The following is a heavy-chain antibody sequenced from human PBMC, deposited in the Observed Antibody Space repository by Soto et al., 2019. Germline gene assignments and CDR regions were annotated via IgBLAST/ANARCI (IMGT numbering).Heavy chain of an antibody. Sequence: GSLRLSCAASGFTFSSYGMHWVRQAPGKGLEWVAVIWYDGSNKYYADSVKGRFTISRDNSKNTLYLQMNSLRAEDTAVYYCARVTMRNWFDPWGQGTLVTVSS. CDR1: GFTFSSYG. CDR3: ARVTMRNWFDP. CDR2: IWYDGSNK. D-gene: IGHD3-3*01. J-gene: IGHJ5*02. V-gene: IGHV3-33*01.